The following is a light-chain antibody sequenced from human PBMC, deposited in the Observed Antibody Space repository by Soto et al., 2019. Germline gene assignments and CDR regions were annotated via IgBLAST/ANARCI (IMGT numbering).Light chain of an antibody. CDR1: QSITIW. CDR2: DAS. V-gene: IGKV1-5*01. Sequence: DIQMTQSPSTLSASVGDRVTITCRASQSITIWLAWYQQKPGKAPKLLIFDASSLESGVPSRFSGSGSGTKFTLTISSLQPDDFATYYCQHYNSYSWTFGQGTKV. J-gene: IGKJ1*01. CDR3: QHYNSYSWT.